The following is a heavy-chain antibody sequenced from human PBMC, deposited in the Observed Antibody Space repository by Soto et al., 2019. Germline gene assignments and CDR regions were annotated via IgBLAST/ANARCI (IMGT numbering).Heavy chain of an antibody. D-gene: IGHD2-2*01. CDR2: ISSSSSYI. J-gene: IGHJ3*02. V-gene: IGHV3-21*01. CDR1: GFTFSSYS. Sequence: GGSLRLSCAASGFTFSSYSMNWVRQAPGKGLEWVSSISSSSSYIYYADSVKGRFTISRDNAKNSLYLKMNSLRAEDTAVYYCASDLTEGCSSTSCYGPWDAFDIWGQGTMVTVSS. CDR3: ASDLTEGCSSTSCYGPWDAFDI.